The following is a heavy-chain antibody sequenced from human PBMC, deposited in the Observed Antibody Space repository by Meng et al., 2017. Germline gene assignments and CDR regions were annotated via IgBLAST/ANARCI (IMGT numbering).Heavy chain of an antibody. CDR2: IKQDGSEK. Sequence: GESLKISCAASGFTFSSYGMSWVRQAPGKGLEWVAKIKQDGSEKYYVDSVKGRFTISRDNAKNSLYLQMNSLRAEDTAVYYCARDSGAEFDSSGLYYLDYWGQGTMVTVSS. CDR1: GFTFSSYG. V-gene: IGHV3-7*01. D-gene: IGHD3-22*01. J-gene: IGHJ4*02. CDR3: ARDSGAEFDSSGLYYLDY.